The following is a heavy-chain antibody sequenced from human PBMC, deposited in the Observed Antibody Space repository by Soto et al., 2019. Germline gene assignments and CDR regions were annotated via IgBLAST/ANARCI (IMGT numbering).Heavy chain of an antibody. CDR3: ARDIDMAAAGTAYDY. CDR2: MNPYGGGT. J-gene: IGHJ4*02. CDR1: GYTFTDYY. V-gene: IGHV1-2*04. Sequence: QVQLVQSGTEVKKPGASVRVSCKASGYTFTDYYIHWVRQAPGRGLEWVGGMNPYGGGTNYAHKFEGWFTMTRNTSINTAYLQLNGLTSDDTAIYYGARDIDMAAAGTAYDYWGQGTLVTVSS. D-gene: IGHD6-13*01.